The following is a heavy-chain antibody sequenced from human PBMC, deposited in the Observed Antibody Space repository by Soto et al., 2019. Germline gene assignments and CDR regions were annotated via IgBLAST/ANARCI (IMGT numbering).Heavy chain of an antibody. V-gene: IGHV1-46*01. CDR3: ARSSGGNFGIIIEGTNWFAP. CDR1: RDTFTSYY. Sequence: ASVKVSCKAPRDTFTSYYINWVRQAPGQGLESMGVINPHGGSTAYAQKFKGRVTLTRDTSASTVYMEVSSLTSEDTAMYYCARSSGGNFGIIIEGTNWFAPCGQETLVTVSS. D-gene: IGHD1-26*01. J-gene: IGHJ5*02. CDR2: INPHGGST.